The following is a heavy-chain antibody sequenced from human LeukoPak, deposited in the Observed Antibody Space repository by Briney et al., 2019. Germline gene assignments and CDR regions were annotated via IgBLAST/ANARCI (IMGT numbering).Heavy chain of an antibody. CDR2: ISSSSSYI. Sequence: GGSLRLSCAASGFTFSSYSMTWVRQAPGKGLEWVSSISSSSSYIYYADSVKGRFTISRDNAKSSLYLQMNSLRAEDTAVYYCARGGIAAAEIDYWGQGTLVTVSS. J-gene: IGHJ4*02. V-gene: IGHV3-21*01. CDR1: GFTFSSYS. CDR3: ARGGIAAAEIDY. D-gene: IGHD6-13*01.